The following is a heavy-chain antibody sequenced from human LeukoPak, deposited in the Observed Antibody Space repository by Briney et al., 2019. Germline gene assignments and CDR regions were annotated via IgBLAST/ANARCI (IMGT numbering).Heavy chain of an antibody. CDR1: GFTLSSYA. V-gene: IGHV3-23*01. CDR2: ISGSGSST. D-gene: IGHD6-19*01. Sequence: GGSLRLSCAASGFTLSSYAMSWDRQAPGKGLEWVSPISGSGSSTYYADSVKGRFTISRDNSKNTLYLQMNSLRAEDTAVYYCAKGVAVASPYYFDYWGQGTLVTVSS. CDR3: AKGVAVASPYYFDY. J-gene: IGHJ4*02.